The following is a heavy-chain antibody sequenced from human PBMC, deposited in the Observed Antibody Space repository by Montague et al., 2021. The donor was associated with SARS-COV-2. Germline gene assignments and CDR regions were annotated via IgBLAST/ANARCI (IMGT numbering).Heavy chain of an antibody. Sequence: SETLSLTCTVSGASIRSNTFFWAWIRQSPGKGLEWIGSVYHSGRSYFNPSLKSRVTISVDTSKSQFSLRVTSVTAADTAVYYCARGGYYDSSGYSLLYYYYGMDVWGQGTTVTVSS. J-gene: IGHJ6*02. CDR2: VYHSGRS. V-gene: IGHV4-39*07. D-gene: IGHD3-22*01. CDR3: ARGGYYDSSGYSLLYYYYGMDV. CDR1: GASIRSNTFF.